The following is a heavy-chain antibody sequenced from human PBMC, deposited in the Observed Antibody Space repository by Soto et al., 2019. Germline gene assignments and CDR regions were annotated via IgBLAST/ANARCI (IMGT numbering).Heavy chain of an antibody. J-gene: IGHJ4*02. CDR1: GFTFSSYA. V-gene: IGHV3-30-3*01. D-gene: IGHD2-2*01. Sequence: QVQLVESGGGVVQPGRSLRLSCAASGFTFSSYAMHWVRQAPGKGLEWVAVISYDGSNKYYADSMKGRFTISRDNSKNTLYLQMNSLRAEDTAVYYCARVSSSDYYFDYWGQGTLVTVSS. CDR3: ARVSSSDYYFDY. CDR2: ISYDGSNK.